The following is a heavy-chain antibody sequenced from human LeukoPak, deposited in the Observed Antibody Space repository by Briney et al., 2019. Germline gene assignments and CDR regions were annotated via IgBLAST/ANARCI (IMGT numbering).Heavy chain of an antibody. V-gene: IGHV1-2*02. J-gene: IGHJ4*02. CDR2: IHPRSGET. D-gene: IGHD3-10*01. CDR3: ARDGEYGTGSYYRGCFDY. CDR1: VYTFTNDY. Sequence: ASVTVSFKASVYTFTNDYMYWVRQAPGQGLEWMGWIHPRSGETNYAYKFRGRVTMTRDTSISTTYMDLGSLGSDDTAVYYCARDGEYGTGSYYRGCFDYWGQGTLVTVSS.